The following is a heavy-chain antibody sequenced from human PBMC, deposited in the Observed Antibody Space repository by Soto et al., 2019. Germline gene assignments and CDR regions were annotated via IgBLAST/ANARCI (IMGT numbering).Heavy chain of an antibody. D-gene: IGHD5-12*01. V-gene: IGHV4-31*03. CDR1: GGSISSGGYY. Sequence: QVQLQESGPGLVKPSQTLSLTCTVSGGSISSGGYYWSWIRQHPGKGLEWIGYIYYSGSTYYNPSRKSRVTXPXXXSXXQFSLTLSSVTAADTAVYYCAREEGGGYDHRWFDPWGQGTLVTVSS. CDR2: IYYSGST. J-gene: IGHJ5*02. CDR3: AREEGGGYDHRWFDP.